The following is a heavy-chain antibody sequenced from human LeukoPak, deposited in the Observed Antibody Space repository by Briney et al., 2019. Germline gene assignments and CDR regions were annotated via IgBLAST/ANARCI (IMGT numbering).Heavy chain of an antibody. J-gene: IGHJ4*02. D-gene: IGHD2-2*02. CDR2: ISSSSSYI. V-gene: IGHV3-21*01. CDR3: ARERYCSSTSCYTETDY. CDR1: GFTFSSYS. Sequence: GGSLRLSCAASGFTFSSYSMNWVRQAPGKGLEWVSSISSSSSYIYYADSVEGRFTISRDNAKNSLYLQMNSLRAEDTAVYYCARERYCSSTSCYTETDYWGQGTLVTVSS.